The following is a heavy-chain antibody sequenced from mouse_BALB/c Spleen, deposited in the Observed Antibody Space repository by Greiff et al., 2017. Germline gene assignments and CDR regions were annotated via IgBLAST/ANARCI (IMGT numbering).Heavy chain of an antibody. V-gene: IGHV5-6-4*01. CDR3: TRDGTTGGLFFDY. Sequence: EVKVVESGGGLVKPGGSLKLSCAASGFTFSSYTMSWVRQTPEKRLEWVATISSGGSYTYYPDSVKGRFTISRDNAKNTLYLQMSSLKSEDTAMYYCTRDGTTGGLFFDYWGQGTTLTVSS. J-gene: IGHJ2*01. CDR2: ISSGGSYT. D-gene: IGHD1-1*01. CDR1: GFTFSSYT.